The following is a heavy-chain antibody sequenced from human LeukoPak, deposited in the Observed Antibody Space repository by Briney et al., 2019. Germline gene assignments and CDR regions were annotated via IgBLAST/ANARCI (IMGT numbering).Heavy chain of an antibody. CDR1: GFTFSNAW. D-gene: IGHD5-24*01. Sequence: GGSLRLSCAASGFTFSNAWMSWVRQAPGKGLEWVAFIRYDGSNKYYADSVKGRFTISRDNSKNTLYLQMNSLRAEDTAVYYCAKGSGDGYNSFDYWGQGTLVTVSS. V-gene: IGHV3-30*02. CDR3: AKGSGDGYNSFDY. CDR2: IRYDGSNK. J-gene: IGHJ4*02.